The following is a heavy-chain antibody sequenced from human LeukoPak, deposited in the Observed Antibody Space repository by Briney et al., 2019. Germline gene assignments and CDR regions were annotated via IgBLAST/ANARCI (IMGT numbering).Heavy chain of an antibody. Sequence: GGSLRLSCAASGFTLSSNYMSWVRQAPGKGLEWVSVIYSGGSTYYADSVKGRFTISRDNSKNTLYLQMNSLRAEDTAVYYCARAYYYYYYMDVWGKGTTVTVAS. J-gene: IGHJ6*03. CDR3: ARAYYYYYYMDV. CDR1: GFTLSSNY. CDR2: IYSGGST. V-gene: IGHV3-53*01.